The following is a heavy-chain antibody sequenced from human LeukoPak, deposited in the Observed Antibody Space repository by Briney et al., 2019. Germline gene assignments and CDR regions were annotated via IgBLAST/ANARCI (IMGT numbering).Heavy chain of an antibody. CDR2: VRSDGSNK. CDR3: AKEWGNSIHYFDY. Sequence: GGSLRLSCAASGFTFSSYDMHWVRQAPGQGLEWVSFVRSDGSNKHYADSVKGRFTISRDNSKNTLYLQMNSLRAEDTAVYYCAKEWGNSIHYFDYWGQGSLGTVSS. D-gene: IGHD3-16*01. J-gene: IGHJ4*02. V-gene: IGHV3-30*02. CDR1: GFTFSSYD.